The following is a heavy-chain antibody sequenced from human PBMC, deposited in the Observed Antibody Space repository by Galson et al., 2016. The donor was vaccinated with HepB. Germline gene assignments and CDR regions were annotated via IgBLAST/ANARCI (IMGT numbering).Heavy chain of an antibody. Sequence: SLRLSCAASGFTFNSNWMHWVRQAPGKGLVWVSRINYGGTNTDYADSVKGRFAISRDNAKNTLYLQMTNLRAEDTAVYYCARGNGRPAERGDYWGQGTLVTVSS. CDR3: ARGNGRPAERGDY. CDR2: INYGGTNT. V-gene: IGHV3-74*01. J-gene: IGHJ4*02. CDR1: GFTFNSNW. D-gene: IGHD1-1*01.